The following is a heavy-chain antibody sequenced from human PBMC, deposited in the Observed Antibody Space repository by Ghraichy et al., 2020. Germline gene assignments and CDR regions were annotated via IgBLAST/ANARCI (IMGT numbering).Heavy chain of an antibody. CDR2: VYHGGST. D-gene: IGHD4-17*01. V-gene: IGHV4-4*02. CDR3: ARGTEGNYGSNPQYLPRYFQH. J-gene: IGHJ1*01. CDR1: SGSISANNW. Sequence: SETLSLTCAVSSGSISANNWWSWVRQTPGKGLEWIGEVYHGGSTNYNPSLKSRLTMSVDKSKNQFSLKLTSLTAADTAVYYCARGTEGNYGSNPQYLPRYFQHWGQGTLVTVSS.